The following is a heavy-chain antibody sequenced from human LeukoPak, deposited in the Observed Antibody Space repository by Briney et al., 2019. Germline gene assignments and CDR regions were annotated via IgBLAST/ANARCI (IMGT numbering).Heavy chain of an antibody. D-gene: IGHD3-3*01. V-gene: IGHV5-51*01. CDR3: ARRWSYYDFWSGSDRVGSNDYFDY. CDR1: GYSFTSYW. CDR2: IYPGDSDT. Sequence: GESLKISCKGSGYSFTSYWIGWVRQMPGKGLEWMGIIYPGDSDTRYSPSFQGQVTISADKSISTAYLQWSSLKASDTAMYYCARRWSYYDFWSGSDRVGSNDYFDYWGQGTLVTVSS. J-gene: IGHJ4*02.